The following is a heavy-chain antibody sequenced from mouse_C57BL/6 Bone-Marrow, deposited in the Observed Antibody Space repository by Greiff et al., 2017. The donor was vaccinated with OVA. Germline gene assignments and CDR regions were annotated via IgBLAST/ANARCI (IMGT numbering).Heavy chain of an antibody. J-gene: IGHJ2*01. CDR3: TEGDGYEFDY. Sequence: QVQLQQSGAELVRPGASVTQSCKASGYTFTDYEMHWVKQTPVHGLEWIGAIDPETGGTAYNQKFKGKAILTADKSSSTAYMEVRSLTSEDSAVSYGTEGDGYEFDYWGQGTTLTVSS. CDR2: IDPETGGT. D-gene: IGHD2-2*01. V-gene: IGHV1-15*01. CDR1: GYTFTDYE.